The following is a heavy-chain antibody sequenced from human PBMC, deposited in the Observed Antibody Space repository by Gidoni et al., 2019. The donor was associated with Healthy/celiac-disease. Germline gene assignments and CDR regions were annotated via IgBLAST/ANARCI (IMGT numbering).Heavy chain of an antibody. D-gene: IGHD2-2*01. CDR3: ARGDCSSTSCYLGIGFDP. CDR2: IYYSGST. V-gene: IGHV4-31*01. CDR1: GGSISSGGYY. Sequence: QVQLQESGPGLVKPSQTLSLTCTVSGGSISSGGYYWSWIRQHPGKGLEWIGYIYYSGSTYYNPSLKSLVTISVDTSKNQFSLKLSSVTAADTAVYYCARGDCSSTSCYLGIGFDPWGQGTLVTVSS. J-gene: IGHJ5*02.